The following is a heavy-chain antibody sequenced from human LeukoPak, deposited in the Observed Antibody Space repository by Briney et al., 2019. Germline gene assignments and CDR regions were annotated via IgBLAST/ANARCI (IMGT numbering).Heavy chain of an antibody. CDR1: GFTFSSYE. Sequence: GGSLRLSCAASGFTFSSYEMNWVRQAPGKGLEWVSYISSSGSTIYYADSVKGRFTISRDSAKNSLYLQMNSLRAEDTAVYYCARGIVADAFDIWGQGTMVTVSS. D-gene: IGHD3-22*01. CDR3: ARGIVADAFDI. V-gene: IGHV3-48*03. CDR2: ISSSGSTI. J-gene: IGHJ3*02.